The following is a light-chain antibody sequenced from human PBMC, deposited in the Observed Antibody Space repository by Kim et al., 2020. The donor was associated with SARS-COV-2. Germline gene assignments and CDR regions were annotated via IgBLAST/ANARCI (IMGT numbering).Light chain of an antibody. CDR2: DVS. J-gene: IGLJ2*01. Sequence: QSITISCTGTSSDVGGYNYVSWYQQHPGKAPKLMIYDVSKRPSGVSNRFSGSKSGNTASLTISGLQAEDEADYYCSSYTSSSIYVVFGGGTQLTVL. V-gene: IGLV2-14*04. CDR1: SSDVGGYNY. CDR3: SSYTSSSIYVV.